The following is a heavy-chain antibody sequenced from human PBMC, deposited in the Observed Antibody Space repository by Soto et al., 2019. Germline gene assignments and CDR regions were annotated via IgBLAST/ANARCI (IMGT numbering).Heavy chain of an antibody. CDR3: ARVNSGDYYYYYDMDV. V-gene: IGHV3-48*03. CDR1: GFTFSSYE. Sequence: GGSLRLSCAASGFTFSSYEMNWVRQAPGKGLEWVSYISSSSSTIYYAHSVKGRFTISIDNAKNSLYLQMNSLIAEDTAVYYCARVNSGDYYYYYDMDVWGKGTTVTVSS. J-gene: IGHJ6*03. CDR2: ISSSSSTI.